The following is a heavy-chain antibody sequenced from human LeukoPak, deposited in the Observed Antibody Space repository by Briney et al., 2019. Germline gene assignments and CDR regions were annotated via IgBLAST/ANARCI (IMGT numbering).Heavy chain of an antibody. D-gene: IGHD2-15*01. V-gene: IGHV4-39*01. CDR2: IYYSGST. CDR3: ARGWYCSGGSCSSFDY. CDR1: GGSISSSSYY. J-gene: IGHJ4*02. Sequence: SETLSLTCTVSGGSISSSSYYWGWIRQPPGKGLEWIGSIYYSGSTYYNPSFKSRVTISVDTSKNQFSLKLSSVTAADTAVYYCARGWYCSGGSCSSFDYWGQGTLVTVSS.